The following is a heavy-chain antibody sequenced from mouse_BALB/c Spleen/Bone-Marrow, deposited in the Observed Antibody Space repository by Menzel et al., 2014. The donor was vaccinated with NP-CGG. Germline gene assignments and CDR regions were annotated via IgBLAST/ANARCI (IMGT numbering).Heavy chain of an antibody. J-gene: IGHJ4*01. CDR1: GFTFSSFA. Sequence: EVQVVESGGGLVKPGGSLKLSCAASGFTFSSFAMSWVRQTPEKRLEWVATISSGGSYTYYPDSVKGRFTISRDNAKNPLYLQMSSLRSEDTAMYYCARHSGSTSYYYTMDYWGQGTSVTVSS. CDR3: ARHSGSTSYYYTMDY. CDR2: ISSGGSYT. V-gene: IGHV5-9-3*01. D-gene: IGHD1-1*01.